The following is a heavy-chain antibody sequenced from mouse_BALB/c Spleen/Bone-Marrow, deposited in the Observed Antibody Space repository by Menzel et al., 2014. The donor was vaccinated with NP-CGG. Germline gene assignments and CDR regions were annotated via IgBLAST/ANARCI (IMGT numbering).Heavy chain of an antibody. D-gene: IGHD3-2*02. Sequence: QVQLQQSGAELVKPGASVKMSCKASGYTFTSYWMHWVKQRPGQGLEWIGVIDPSDSYTSYNQKFKGKATLTVDTSSSTAYMQLSSLTSEGSAVYYCTRSGYGNYYAMDYWGQGTSVTVSS. CDR3: TRSGYGNYYAMDY. CDR1: GYTFTSYW. CDR2: IDPSDSYT. J-gene: IGHJ4*01. V-gene: IGHV1S127*01.